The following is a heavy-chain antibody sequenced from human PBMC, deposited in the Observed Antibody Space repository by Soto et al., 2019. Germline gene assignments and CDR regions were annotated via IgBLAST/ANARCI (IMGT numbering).Heavy chain of an antibody. CDR1: GGSFSNFV. Sequence: QVQLVQSGAEVKKPGSSVKVSCKAYGGSFSNFVISWVRQAPGQGLEWMGGNIPNFGTTDYAQKFQGKVTITADETTRTADLELSGMTSEDTSVYCCARDVGGEATIRYWGHGTLVTVSS. CDR3: ARDVGGEATIRY. CDR2: NIPNFGTT. D-gene: IGHD5-12*01. J-gene: IGHJ4*01. V-gene: IGHV1-69*01.